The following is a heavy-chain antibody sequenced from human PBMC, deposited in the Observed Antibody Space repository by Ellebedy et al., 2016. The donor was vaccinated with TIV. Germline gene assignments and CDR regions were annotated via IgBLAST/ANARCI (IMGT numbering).Heavy chain of an antibody. V-gene: IGHV5-51*01. J-gene: IGHJ3*01. CDR2: IYPGDSDV. Sequence: GESLKISCQGSGYNFPNWLIAWVRQMPGKGLEWMGLIYPGDSDVRYNPSFRDQVTISADTSISSVNLQWSSLKAADSAMYYCARTYYYDNSRAFDVWGQGTKVTVSS. CDR1: GYNFPNWL. D-gene: IGHD3-22*01. CDR3: ARTYYYDNSRAFDV.